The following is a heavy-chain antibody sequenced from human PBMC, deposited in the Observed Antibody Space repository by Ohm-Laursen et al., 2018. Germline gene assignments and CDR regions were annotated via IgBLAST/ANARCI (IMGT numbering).Heavy chain of an antibody. J-gene: IGHJ4*02. CDR1: GFTFTTYV. CDR3: AKGPDYGDYYFDY. D-gene: IGHD4-17*01. CDR2: ISDDGTNK. V-gene: IGHV3-30*18. Sequence: SLRLSCTASGFTFTTYVMHWVRQAPGKGLEWVAAISDDGTNKYYAGSLKGRFTVSRDNSKSTLSLQMNSLRAEDTAVYYCAKGPDYGDYYFDYWGQGTLVAVSS.